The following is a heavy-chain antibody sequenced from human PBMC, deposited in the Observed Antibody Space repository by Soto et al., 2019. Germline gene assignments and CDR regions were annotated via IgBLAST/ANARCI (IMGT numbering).Heavy chain of an antibody. CDR2: INAGNGNT. CDR1: GYTFTSYA. Sequence: QVQLVQSGAEVKKPGASVKVSCKASGYTFTSYAMHWVRQAPGQRLEWMGWINAGNGNTKYSQKFPGRVTITRDTSASTAYMELSSLRSEDTAVYYCARGTIFGVVITNYWGQGTLVTVSS. CDR3: ARGTIFGVVITNY. J-gene: IGHJ4*02. V-gene: IGHV1-3*01. D-gene: IGHD3-3*01.